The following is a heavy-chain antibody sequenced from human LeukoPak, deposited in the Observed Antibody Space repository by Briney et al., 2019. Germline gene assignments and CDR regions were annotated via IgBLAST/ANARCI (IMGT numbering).Heavy chain of an antibody. V-gene: IGHV1-58*02. CDR1: GGTFSSYA. CDR2: IVVGSGNT. J-gene: IGHJ4*02. CDR3: ATLPLDSSGYYVGY. Sequence: SVKVSCKASGGTFSSYAISWVRQARGQRLEWIGWIVVGSGNTNYAQKFQERVTITRDMSTSTAYMELSSLRSEDTAVYYCATLPLDSSGYYVGYWGQGTLVTVSS. D-gene: IGHD3-22*01.